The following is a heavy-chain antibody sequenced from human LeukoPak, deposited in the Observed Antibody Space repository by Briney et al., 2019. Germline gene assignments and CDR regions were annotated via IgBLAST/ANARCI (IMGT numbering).Heavy chain of an antibody. CDR1: GGSFSDYY. J-gene: IGHJ5*02. Sequence: SETLSLTCTVSGGSFSDYYWSWIRQPPGKGLEWIGFIHYSGSTNYNPSLTSRVTISVDTSKNQFSLKLSSVTAADTAVYYCARSYAAGSVDWFDPWGQGTLVTVSS. D-gene: IGHD6-13*01. CDR2: IHYSGST. V-gene: IGHV4-59*01. CDR3: ARSYAAGSVDWFDP.